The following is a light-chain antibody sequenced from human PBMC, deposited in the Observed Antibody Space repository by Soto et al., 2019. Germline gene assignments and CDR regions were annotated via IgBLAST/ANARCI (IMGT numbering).Light chain of an antibody. CDR1: QNINNY. V-gene: IGKV1-33*01. Sequence: DSQMTQSALSVSASVGDRVTITCQASQNINNYLNWYQQKPGRAPKLLIYDASNLEAGVPSRFRGSGSGTDFTFTISRLQPEDTATYYCQQYENLPTFGQGTRLEIK. CDR2: DAS. CDR3: QQYENLPT. J-gene: IGKJ5*01.